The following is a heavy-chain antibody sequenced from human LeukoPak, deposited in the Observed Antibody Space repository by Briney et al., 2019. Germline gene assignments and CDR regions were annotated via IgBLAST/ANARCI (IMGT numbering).Heavy chain of an antibody. CDR1: GYTFTGYY. V-gene: IGHV1-2*02. CDR2: INPNSGGT. D-gene: IGHD3-16*02. CDR3: ARTSPYDYVWGSYRY. J-gene: IGHJ4*02. Sequence: ASVKVSCKASGYTFTGYYMHWVRQAPGQGLEWMGWINPNSGGTNYAQKFQGRVTMTRDTSISTAYMELSRLRSDDTAVYYCARTSPYDYVWGSYRYWGQGTLVTVSS.